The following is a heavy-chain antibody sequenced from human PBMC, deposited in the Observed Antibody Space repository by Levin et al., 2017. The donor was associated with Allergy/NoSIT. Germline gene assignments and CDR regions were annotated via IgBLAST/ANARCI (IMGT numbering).Heavy chain of an antibody. CDR3: ARAEVGSEH. D-gene: IGHD3-10*01. J-gene: IGHJ4*02. Sequence: SQTLSLTCKVSGGSISSGSYYWSWIRQPAAKGLEWIGRIYSSGSANYNPSLKSRVTISVDTSKNQFSLKLSSVTAADTAVYYCARAEVGSEHWGQGTLVTVSS. CDR1: GGSISSGSYY. V-gene: IGHV4-61*02. CDR2: IYSSGSA.